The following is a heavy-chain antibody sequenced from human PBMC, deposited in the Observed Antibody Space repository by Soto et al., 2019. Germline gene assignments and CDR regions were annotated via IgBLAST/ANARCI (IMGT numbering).Heavy chain of an antibody. CDR2: IGTAGDT. CDR3: ARGHTPYYYYGMDV. J-gene: IGHJ6*02. Sequence: GGPLRLSCAASGFTFSSYDMHWVRQATGKGLEWVSAIGTAGDTYYPGSVKGRFTISRENAKNSLYLQMNSLRAEDTAVYYCARGHTPYYYYGMDVWGQGTTVTVSS. V-gene: IGHV3-13*01. CDR1: GFTFSSYD.